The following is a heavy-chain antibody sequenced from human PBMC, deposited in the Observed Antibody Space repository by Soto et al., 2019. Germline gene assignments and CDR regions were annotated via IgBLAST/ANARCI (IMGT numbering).Heavy chain of an antibody. J-gene: IGHJ6*03. Sequence: SETLSLTCTVSGGSISSNGFGNCWSWIRQLPGKGLEWIGCIYHSGSTYYNPPLESRVTISVDTSKNQFSLRLSSVTAADTAVYYCARHDGVGPWYYYYYMDVWGKGTTVTVSS. CDR3: ARHDGVGPWYYYYYMDV. CDR1: GGSISSNGFGNC. CDR2: IYHSGST. D-gene: IGHD3-10*01. V-gene: IGHV4-31*03.